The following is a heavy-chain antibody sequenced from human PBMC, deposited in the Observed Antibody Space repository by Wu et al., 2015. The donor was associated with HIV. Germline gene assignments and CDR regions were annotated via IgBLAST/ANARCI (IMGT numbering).Heavy chain of an antibody. CDR3: ARGSRDYYYDSSGYHPGRWYFDL. D-gene: IGHD3-22*01. J-gene: IGHJ2*01. CDR2: INPNSGGT. CDR1: GYTFTGYY. Sequence: QVQLVQSGAEVKKPGASVKVSCKASGYTFTGYYMHWVRQAPGQGLEWMGWINPNSGGTNYAQKFQGRVTMTRDTSISTAYMELSRLRSDDTAVYYCARGSRDYYYDSSGYHPGRWYFDLWGRGTWSLSPQ. V-gene: IGHV1-2*02.